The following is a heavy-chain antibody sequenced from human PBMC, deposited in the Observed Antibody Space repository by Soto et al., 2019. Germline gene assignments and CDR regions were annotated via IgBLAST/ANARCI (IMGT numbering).Heavy chain of an antibody. CDR1: GYTFTSYA. V-gene: IGHV1-3*01. J-gene: IGHJ4*02. Sequence: ASVKVSCKASGYTFTSYAMHWVRQAPGQRLEWMGWINAGNGNTKYSQKFQGRVTITRDTSASTAYMELSSLRSEDTAVYYCARDGYGSGPTNEGFDYWGQGTLVTVSS. CDR2: INAGNGNT. CDR3: ARDGYGSGPTNEGFDY. D-gene: IGHD3-10*01.